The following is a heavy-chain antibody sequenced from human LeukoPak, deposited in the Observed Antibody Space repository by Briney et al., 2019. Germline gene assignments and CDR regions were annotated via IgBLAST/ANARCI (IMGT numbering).Heavy chain of an antibody. Sequence: SETLSVTCAVSGYSINSGNHWGWIRQPPEKGLEWIGSIHYSGSTNYNPSLKSRVTISIDTSKNHCSRKLSSVTAADTTVYYCASLGGDQNANFDYWGRGALVTVSS. CDR2: IHYSGST. CDR1: GYSINSGNH. V-gene: IGHV4-38-2*01. D-gene: IGHD3-10*01. J-gene: IGHJ4*02. CDR3: ASLGGDQNANFDY.